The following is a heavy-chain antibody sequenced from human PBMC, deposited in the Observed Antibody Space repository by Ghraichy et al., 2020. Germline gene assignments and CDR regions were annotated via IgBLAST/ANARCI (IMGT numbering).Heavy chain of an antibody. CDR2: IYYSGRS. CDR3: ARDLEGVLALDY. V-gene: IGHV4-31*03. Sequence: SQTLSLTCTVSGGSISSGGYYWNWIRQHPAKGLEWIGYIYYSGRSNYNPSLKSRVTISVDTSTNQFSLKLHSVTADDTAVYYCARDLEGVLALDYWGQGTLVTVSS. J-gene: IGHJ4*02. D-gene: IGHD4/OR15-4a*01. CDR1: GGSISSGGYY.